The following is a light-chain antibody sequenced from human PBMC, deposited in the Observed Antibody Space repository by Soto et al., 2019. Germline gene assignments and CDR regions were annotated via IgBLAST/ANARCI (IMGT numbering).Light chain of an antibody. J-gene: IGKJ4*01. V-gene: IGKV3-20*01. CDR1: QTVSGSY. Sequence: ENVLTQSPGTLSLSPGERDTLSCRASQTVSGSYVAWYQQKPGQTPRLLIYGASSRATGIPDRFSGSGSGTDFTLTISRLEPEDFAVYHCQQYGDSPLTFGGGTKVDIK. CDR2: GAS. CDR3: QQYGDSPLT.